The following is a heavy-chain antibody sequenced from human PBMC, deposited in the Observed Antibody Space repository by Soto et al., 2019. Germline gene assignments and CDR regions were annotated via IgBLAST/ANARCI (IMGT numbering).Heavy chain of an antibody. CDR3: ARGRYTNYPSDAFDI. CDR2: IWYDGSNE. V-gene: IGHV3-33*01. D-gene: IGHD4-4*01. J-gene: IGHJ3*02. Sequence: GVSLRLSFVASGFPLCSNAMHWVRQAPGKGLEWLAFIWYDGSNEFYAESVKGRLTISRDNSKNTLSLQMNSLRAEDTAVYYCARGRYTNYPSDAFDIWGQGTMVNVS. CDR1: GFPLCSNA.